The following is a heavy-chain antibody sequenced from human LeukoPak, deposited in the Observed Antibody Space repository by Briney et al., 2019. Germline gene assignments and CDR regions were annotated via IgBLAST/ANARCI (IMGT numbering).Heavy chain of an antibody. V-gene: IGHV1-3*01. D-gene: IGHD3-10*01. CDR3: AREGSFRGRFFDY. J-gene: IGHJ4*02. Sequence: ASVKLSCKASGYTFSTYAMHWVRQAPGQRLECMGWINAGNGNTEYSQKFQGRVTITRDTSASTAYMELSSLRSEDTAVYYCAREGSFRGRFFDYWGQGTLVTVSS. CDR2: INAGNGNT. CDR1: GYTFSTYA.